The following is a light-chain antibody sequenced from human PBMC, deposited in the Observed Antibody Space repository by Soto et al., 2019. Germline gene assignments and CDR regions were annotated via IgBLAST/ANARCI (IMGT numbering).Light chain of an antibody. V-gene: IGKV1-5*03. CDR2: KAY. Sequence: DIQMTQSPSTLSASVGDRVSINCRASQSISAWLAWYQQKPGKAHRLLIYKAYTLEIGVPSRFSGSGSGTEFTLTIRSLQPDDVATYYCQQYNDYSWTFGQGTKVDI. CDR3: QQYNDYSWT. CDR1: QSISAW. J-gene: IGKJ1*01.